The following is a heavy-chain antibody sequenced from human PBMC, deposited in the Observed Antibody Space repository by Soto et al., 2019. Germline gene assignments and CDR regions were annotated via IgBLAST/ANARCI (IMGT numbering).Heavy chain of an antibody. CDR2: IYYSGIT. J-gene: IGHJ2*01. D-gene: IGHD6-13*01. Sequence: QVQLQESGPGLVKPSETLSLTCTVSGGSISSHYWSWVRHPPERGLEWIGFIYYSGITDSNPPLKSRVTIALDTSKNQLSLRLSSVTAADTAVYYCARPRGIAPAVWYFDLWGRGTLVTVSS. CDR1: GGSISSHY. CDR3: ARPRGIAPAVWYFDL. V-gene: IGHV4-59*08.